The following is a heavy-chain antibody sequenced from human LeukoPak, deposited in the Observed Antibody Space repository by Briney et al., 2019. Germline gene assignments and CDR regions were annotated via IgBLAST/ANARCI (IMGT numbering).Heavy chain of an antibody. CDR3: ARGGGWGDTDAFFF. CDR1: GYTFIAHY. Sequence: GASLKVSCKASGYTFIAHYLHWVRQAPGQGLEWMGWINPNSGDTKYAQKFQGWVTVTRDTSISTAYMELSRLKSDDTAVYYCARGGGWGDTDAFFFWGQGTMVTVSS. V-gene: IGHV1-2*04. J-gene: IGHJ3*01. CDR2: INPNSGDT. D-gene: IGHD5-18*01.